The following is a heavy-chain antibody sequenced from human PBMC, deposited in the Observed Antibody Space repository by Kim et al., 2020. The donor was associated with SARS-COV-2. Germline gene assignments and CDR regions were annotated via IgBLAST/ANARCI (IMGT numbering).Heavy chain of an antibody. V-gene: IGHV3-53*01. CDR3: AREVYGYLGAVVFYYGMDV. CDR2: IYSGGST. D-gene: IGHD2-21*01. J-gene: IGHJ6*02. CDR1: GFTVSSNY. Sequence: GGSLRLSCAASGFTVSSNYMSWVRQAPGKGLEWVSVIYSGGSTYYADSVKGRFTISRDNSKNTLYLQMNSLRAEDTAVYYCAREVYGYLGAVVFYYGMDVWGQGTTVTVSS.